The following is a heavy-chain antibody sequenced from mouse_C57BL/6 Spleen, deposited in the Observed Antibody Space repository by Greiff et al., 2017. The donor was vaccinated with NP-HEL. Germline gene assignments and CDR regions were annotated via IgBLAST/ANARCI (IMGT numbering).Heavy chain of an antibody. D-gene: IGHD1-1*01. CDR2: ISSGSSTI. J-gene: IGHJ2*01. Sequence: EVQGVESGGGLVKPGGSLKLSCAASGFTFSDYGMHWVRQAPEKGLEWVAYISSGSSTICYADTVKGRFTISRDNAKNTLFLQMTSLRSEDTAMYYCARPFTTVVENYFDYWGQGTTLTVSS. CDR3: ARPFTTVVENYFDY. CDR1: GFTFSDYG. V-gene: IGHV5-17*01.